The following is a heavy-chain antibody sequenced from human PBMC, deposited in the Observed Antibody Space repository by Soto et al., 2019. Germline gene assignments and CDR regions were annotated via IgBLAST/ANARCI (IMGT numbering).Heavy chain of an antibody. CDR2: ISGSGGGT. J-gene: IGHJ4*02. V-gene: IGHV3-23*01. Sequence: EVQLLESGGGLVQPGGSLRLSCAASGFTFSSYAMSWVRQAPGKGLEWVSAISGSGGGTYYADSVKGRFTISRDNPKNTLYLQVNSLRDGATAVCYGAKGRGGFDYWGPGTLVTVSS. CDR3: AKGRGGFDY. CDR1: GFTFSSYA.